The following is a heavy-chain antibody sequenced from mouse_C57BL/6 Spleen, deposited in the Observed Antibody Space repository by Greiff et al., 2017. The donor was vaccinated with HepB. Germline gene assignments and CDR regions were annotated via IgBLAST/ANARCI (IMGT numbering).Heavy chain of an antibody. CDR1: GYTFTSYG. CDR2: IYPRSGNT. D-gene: IGHD2-3*01. V-gene: IGHV1-81*01. J-gene: IGHJ2*01. Sequence: VQLQQSGAELARPGASVKLSCKASGYTFTSYGISWVKQRTGQGLEWIGEIYPRSGNTYYNEKFKGKATLTADKSSSTAYMELRSLTSEDSAVYFCAREGGGYYVFDWWGQGTTLTVSS. CDR3: AREGGGYYVFDW.